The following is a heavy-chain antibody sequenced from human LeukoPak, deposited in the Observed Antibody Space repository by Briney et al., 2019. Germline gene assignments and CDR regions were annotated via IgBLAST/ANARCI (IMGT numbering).Heavy chain of an antibody. CDR2: ICGSGGST. V-gene: IGHV3-23*01. D-gene: IGHD3-9*01. Sequence: GGSLRLSCAASGFTFSSYHMSWVRQAPGKGLEWVSAICGSGGSTYYADSEGGRFTICRDNSKNTLYLQKNRLSGEAAAVYYCPKDLPRAYDRLPPEAFDISGHRTMV. CDR1: GFTFSSYH. CDR3: PKDLPRAYDRLPPEAFDI. J-gene: IGHJ3*02.